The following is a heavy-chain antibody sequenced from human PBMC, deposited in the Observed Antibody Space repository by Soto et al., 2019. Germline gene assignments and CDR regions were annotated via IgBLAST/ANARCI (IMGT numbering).Heavy chain of an antibody. Sequence: GASLKISCKGSGYTFTSYWIGWVRQMPGKGLEWMGIIDPGDSDTRYSPSFQGQVTISADKSISTAYLQWSSLKASDTAMYYCAAGIVVVPAAWAYYYGMDVWGQGTTVTVSS. D-gene: IGHD2-2*01. CDR3: AAGIVVVPAAWAYYYGMDV. V-gene: IGHV5-51*01. CDR2: IDPGDSDT. J-gene: IGHJ6*02. CDR1: GYTFTSYW.